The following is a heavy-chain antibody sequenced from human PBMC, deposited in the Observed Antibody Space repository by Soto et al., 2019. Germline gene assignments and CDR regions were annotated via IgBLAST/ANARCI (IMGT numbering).Heavy chain of an antibody. CDR3: ARRWETNGWNRFGPDKYYFDV. V-gene: IGHV1-8*01. CDR1: GYTFTSYD. Sequence: ASVKVSCKASGYTFTSYDIYWVRQATGQGLEWMGWMNPNTGNSGYAQKFQGRVTMTSDTSISTAHMELSSLRSEDTAVYCCARRWETNGWNRFGPDKYYFDVWAQGTLVTVCS. J-gene: IGHJ4*02. CDR2: MNPNTGNS. D-gene: IGHD1-1*01.